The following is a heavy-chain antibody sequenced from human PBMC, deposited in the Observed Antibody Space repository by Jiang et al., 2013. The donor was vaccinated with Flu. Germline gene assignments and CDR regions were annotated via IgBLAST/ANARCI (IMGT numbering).Heavy chain of an antibody. V-gene: IGHV3-64D*06. J-gene: IGHJ4*02. CDR1: GFTFSTYA. Sequence: QLLESGGGLVQPGGSLRLSCSASGFTFSTYAMHWVRQAPGKGLGYVSSISSDGVSTFYAGSVKGRFTISRDNSRNTLNLQIAGLRTEDTAVYYCVRNYFDSSGYYRLGDFWGQGTLVTVSS. CDR3: VRNYFDSSGYYRLGDF. D-gene: IGHD3-22*01. CDR2: ISSDGVST.